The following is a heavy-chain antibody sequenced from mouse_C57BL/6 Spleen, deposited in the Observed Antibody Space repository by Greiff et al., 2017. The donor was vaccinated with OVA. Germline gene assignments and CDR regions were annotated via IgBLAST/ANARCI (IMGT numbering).Heavy chain of an antibody. J-gene: IGHJ3*01. Sequence: VHVKQSGPELVKPGASVKISCKASGYSFTDYNMNWVKQSNGKSLEWIGVINPNYGTTSYNQKFKGKATLTVDQSSSTAYMQLNSLTSEDSAVYYCASQVELSVFAYWGQGTLVTVSA. CDR3: ASQVELSVFAY. V-gene: IGHV1-39*01. CDR1: GYSFTDYN. CDR2: INPNYGTT. D-gene: IGHD4-1*01.